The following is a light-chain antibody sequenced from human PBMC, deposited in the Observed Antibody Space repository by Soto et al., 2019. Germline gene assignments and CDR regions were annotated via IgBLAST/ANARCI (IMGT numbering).Light chain of an antibody. V-gene: IGKV3-15*01. J-gene: IGKJ2*01. CDR3: QHYNNWPPYT. CDR2: DAS. CDR1: QSVNSD. Sequence: EIGMTQSPATLSLSPGERATLSCRASQSVNSDLAWYQQKPGQAPRLLIYDASTRAAGVQARFTGSGSETEFTLTISSLQSEDYAVYYCQHYNNWPPYTFGQGTKLEIK.